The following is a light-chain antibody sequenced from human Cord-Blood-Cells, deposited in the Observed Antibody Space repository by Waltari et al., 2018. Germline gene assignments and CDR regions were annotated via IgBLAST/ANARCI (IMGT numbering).Light chain of an antibody. Sequence: DIQMTQSPSSLSASVGDRVTLTCQASQDISNYLNWYQQKPGKAPKLLNYDASNLETGVPSRFSGSGSGTDFTFTISSLQPEDIATYYCQQYDNLPITFGPGTKVDIK. CDR3: QQYDNLPIT. CDR1: QDISNY. J-gene: IGKJ3*01. V-gene: IGKV1-33*01. CDR2: DAS.